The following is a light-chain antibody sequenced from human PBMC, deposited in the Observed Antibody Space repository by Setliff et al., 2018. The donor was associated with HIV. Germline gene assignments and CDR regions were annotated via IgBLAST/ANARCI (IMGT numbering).Light chain of an antibody. J-gene: IGLJ2*01. V-gene: IGLV2-14*03. CDR3: SSYTSSSTLEV. CDR2: DVT. CDR1: SSDVGGYNY. Sequence: QSALTQPASVSGSPGQSITISCTGTSSDVGGYNYVSWYQQYPGKAPKLMIYDVTKRPSGVSNRFSGSKSGNTASLTISGLQAEDEAGYYCSSYTSSSTLEVFGGGTK.